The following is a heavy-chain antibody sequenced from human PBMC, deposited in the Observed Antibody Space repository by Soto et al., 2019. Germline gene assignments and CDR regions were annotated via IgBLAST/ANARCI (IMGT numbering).Heavy chain of an antibody. V-gene: IGHV4-59*01. CDR2: IFYGGHT. CDR3: ARSPQYSSGWNGGFDY. J-gene: IGHJ4*02. CDR1: GDFLTTYY. D-gene: IGHD6-19*01. Sequence: SETLSLTCDVSGDFLTTYYWTWIRKSPGKGLEWIGYIFYGGHTNYNPSLRGRATISVDTSKNQFSLKLSSVTAADTAVYYCARSPQYSSGWNGGFDYWGQGTLVTVSS.